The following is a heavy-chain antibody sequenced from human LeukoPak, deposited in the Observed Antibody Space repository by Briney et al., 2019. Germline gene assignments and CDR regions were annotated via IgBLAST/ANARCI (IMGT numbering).Heavy chain of an antibody. J-gene: IGHJ4*02. Sequence: GGSLRLSCAASGFTFSSYGMHWVRQAPGKGLEWVAFIRYDGSNKYYADSVKGRFTISRDNSKNTLYLQMNSLRAEDTAVYYCARRNSGYSSSWYFNDYWGQGTLVTVSS. D-gene: IGHD6-13*01. CDR1: GFTFSSYG. CDR3: ARRNSGYSSSWYFNDY. V-gene: IGHV3-30*02. CDR2: IRYDGSNK.